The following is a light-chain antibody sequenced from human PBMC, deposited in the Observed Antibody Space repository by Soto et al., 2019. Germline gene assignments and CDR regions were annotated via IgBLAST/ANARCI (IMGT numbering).Light chain of an antibody. V-gene: IGLV7-46*01. J-gene: IGLJ3*02. CDR2: DTS. Sequence: VVTQEASLTVSPGGTVTLTCGSSTGTVTSGHFPYWFQQKPGQAPRTLIYDTSDKHSWTPARFSGSLLGGKAALTLSGAQPEDEAEYYCLLFFGDIRGVFGGGTQLTVL. CDR3: LLFFGDIRGV. CDR1: TGTVTSGHF.